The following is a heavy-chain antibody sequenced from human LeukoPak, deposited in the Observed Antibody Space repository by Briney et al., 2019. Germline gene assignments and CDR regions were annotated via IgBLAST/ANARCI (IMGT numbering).Heavy chain of an antibody. Sequence: SETLSLTCTGSGGSISTYYWSWIRQPPGKGLEWIGNIYYSGSTNYNPSLKSRVTISVDTSKSHFSLKLSSVTAADSALYYCARSRGQWLVLDYWGQGTLVTVSS. J-gene: IGHJ4*02. V-gene: IGHV4-59*01. CDR2: IYYSGST. CDR3: ARSRGQWLVLDY. CDR1: GGSISTYY. D-gene: IGHD6-19*01.